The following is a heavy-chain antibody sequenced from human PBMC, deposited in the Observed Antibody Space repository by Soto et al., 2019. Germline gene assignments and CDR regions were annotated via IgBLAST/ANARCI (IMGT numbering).Heavy chain of an antibody. Sequence: GASVKVSCKASGYMFVNYGIAWVRQAPGQGLEWMGWISPYTGNTHSATKVQGRLTMTTDTSTSTAYMDLGSLTSDDTAVYYCVMVDNYVTPTPQDVWGQGTTVTVSS. J-gene: IGHJ6*02. CDR1: GYMFVNYG. V-gene: IGHV1-18*01. D-gene: IGHD3-16*01. CDR3: VMVDNYVTPTPQDV. CDR2: ISPYTGNT.